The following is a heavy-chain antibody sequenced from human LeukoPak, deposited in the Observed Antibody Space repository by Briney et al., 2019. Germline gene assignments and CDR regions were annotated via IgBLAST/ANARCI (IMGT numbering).Heavy chain of an antibody. J-gene: IGHJ4*02. CDR3: ARASLPPPVWGHVFEKRDFDS. D-gene: IGHD3-16*01. CDR1: GFTFSDYY. Sequence: PGGSLRLSCAASGFTFSDYYMSWIRQAPGKGLEWVSYISSSSSYTNYADSVKGRFTISRDNAKNSLYLQMNSLRAEDTAVYYCARASLPPPVWGHVFEKRDFDSWGQGTLVTVSS. CDR2: ISSSSSYT. V-gene: IGHV3-11*05.